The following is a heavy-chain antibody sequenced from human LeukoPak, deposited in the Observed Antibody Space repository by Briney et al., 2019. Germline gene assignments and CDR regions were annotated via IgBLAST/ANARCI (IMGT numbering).Heavy chain of an antibody. CDR1: GFTFSSYG. CDR2: ISYDGSNK. CDR3: AKELRRGYYDSSGYPFDY. V-gene: IGHV3-30*18. J-gene: IGHJ4*02. D-gene: IGHD3-22*01. Sequence: GGSLRLSCAASGFTFSSYGMHWVRQAPGKGLEWVAVISYDGSNKYYADSVKGRFTISRDNSKNTLYLQMNSLRAEDMAVYYCAKELRRGYYDSSGYPFDYRGQGTLVTVSS.